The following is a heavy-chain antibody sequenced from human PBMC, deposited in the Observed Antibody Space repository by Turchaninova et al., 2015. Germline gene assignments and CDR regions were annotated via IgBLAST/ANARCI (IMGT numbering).Heavy chain of an antibody. D-gene: IGHD5-12*01. CDR1: GCTLSKLA. CDR3: ARYSGFDPQEWFFKT. V-gene: IGHV3-23*04. Sequence: EEQLVESGCGVNHGRDERRCRVWLGCTLSKLARSCARQAPGKGLEWVECLGSSGGSQYADAVKGRFTISIYNSANRLLLQMNNLRTDDTAVYYCARYSGFDPQEWFFKTWGGGTLVTVSS. J-gene: IGHJ5*02. CDR2: LGSSGGSQ.